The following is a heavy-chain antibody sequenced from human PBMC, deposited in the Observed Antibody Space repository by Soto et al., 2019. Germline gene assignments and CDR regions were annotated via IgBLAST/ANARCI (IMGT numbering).Heavy chain of an antibody. D-gene: IGHD6-13*01. CDR2: INPSGGST. Sequence: ASVKVSCKASGYTFTSYYMHWVRQAPGQGLEWMGIINPSGGSTSYAQKFQGRVTMTRDTSTSTVYMELGSLRSEDTAVYYCARARPGYSSSWYLSFDFDYWGQGTLVTVSS. CDR3: ARARPGYSSSWYLSFDFDY. J-gene: IGHJ4*02. V-gene: IGHV1-46*01. CDR1: GYTFTSYY.